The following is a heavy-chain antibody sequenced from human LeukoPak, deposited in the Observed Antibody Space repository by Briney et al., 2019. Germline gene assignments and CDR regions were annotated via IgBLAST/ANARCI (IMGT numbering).Heavy chain of an antibody. V-gene: IGHV3-74*01. CDR1: GFTLSSYW. J-gene: IGHJ4*02. Sequence: GGSLRLSCAVSGFTLSSYWMHWVRQAPGKGLVWVSRINSDGSTTSYADSVKGRFTISRDNAKNTLYLQVNSLRAEDTAGYYCARGPSFYDSSAYIYWGQGTLVTVSS. CDR2: INSDGSTT. CDR3: ARGPSFYDSSAYIY. D-gene: IGHD3-22*01.